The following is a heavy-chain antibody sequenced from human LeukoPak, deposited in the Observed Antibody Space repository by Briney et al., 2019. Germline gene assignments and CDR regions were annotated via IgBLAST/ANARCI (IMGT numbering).Heavy chain of an antibody. J-gene: IGHJ4*02. D-gene: IGHD6-13*01. CDR3: ASHSSSWYGFDY. V-gene: IGHV3-23*01. CDR2: IIGNGENT. Sequence: PGGSLRLSCAASGFTFSSYGMSWVRQTPGKGLEWVSAIIGNGENTYYANSVKGRFTISRDNSKNTLYLQMNSLRAEDTAVYYCASHSSSWYGFDYWGQGTLVTVSS. CDR1: GFTFSSYG.